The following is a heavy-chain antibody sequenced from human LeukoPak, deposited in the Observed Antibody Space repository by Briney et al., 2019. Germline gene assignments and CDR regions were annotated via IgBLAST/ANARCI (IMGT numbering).Heavy chain of an antibody. Sequence: GGSLRLSCAASGFTFSTFAMIWVRQPPGKGLEWVSSIFPSGGEIHYADSVRGRFTISRDNSKSTLSLQMNSLRAEDTAVYYCAKDRGRGYGDYGDYWGQGTLVTVSS. CDR1: GFTFSTFA. V-gene: IGHV3-23*01. D-gene: IGHD4-17*01. J-gene: IGHJ4*02. CDR3: AKDRGRGYGDYGDY. CDR2: IFPSGGEI.